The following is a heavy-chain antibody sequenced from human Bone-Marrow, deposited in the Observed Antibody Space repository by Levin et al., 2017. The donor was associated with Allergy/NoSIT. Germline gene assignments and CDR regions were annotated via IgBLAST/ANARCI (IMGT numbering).Heavy chain of an antibody. CDR1: GGSISSGGYY. CDR3: AREVRKQNYYYYGMDV. Sequence: PSETLSLTCTVSGGSISSGGYYWSWIRQHPGKGLEWIGYIYYSGSTYYNPSLKSRVTISVDTSKNQFSLKLSSVTAADTAVYYCAREVRKQNYYYYGMDVWGQGTTVTVSS. CDR2: IYYSGST. V-gene: IGHV4-31*03. D-gene: IGHD1-1*01. J-gene: IGHJ6*02.